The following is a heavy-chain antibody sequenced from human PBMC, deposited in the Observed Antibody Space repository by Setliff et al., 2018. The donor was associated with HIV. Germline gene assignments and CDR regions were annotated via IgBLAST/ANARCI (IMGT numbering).Heavy chain of an antibody. CDR2: ISAYNGNT. Sequence: ASVKVSCKASGYTFSSYGISWVRQAPGQGVEWMGWISAYNGNTNYAQELQGRVTMTTDTSTSTAYMDLRSLRSDDTAVYYCARGYYNFWSGYYDSRFPNPIDAFDIWGQGTMVTVSS. V-gene: IGHV1-18*01. CDR1: GYTFSSYG. CDR3: ARGYYNFWSGYYDSRFPNPIDAFDI. D-gene: IGHD3-3*01. J-gene: IGHJ3*02.